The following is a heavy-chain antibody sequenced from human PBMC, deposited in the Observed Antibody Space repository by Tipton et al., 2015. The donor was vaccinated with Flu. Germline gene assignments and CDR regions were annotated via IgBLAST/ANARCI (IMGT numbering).Heavy chain of an antibody. CDR2: IYYSGST. CDR1: GGSISSYY. D-gene: IGHD2-2*01. V-gene: IGHV4-59*01. Sequence: TLSLTCAVYGGSISSYYWSWIRQPPGKGLEWIGYIYYSGSTNYNPSLKSRVTISVDTSKNQFSLKLSSVTAADTAVYYCARGDTDCSSTSCYDYMDVWGKGTTVTVSS. J-gene: IGHJ6*03. CDR3: ARGDTDCSSTSCYDYMDV.